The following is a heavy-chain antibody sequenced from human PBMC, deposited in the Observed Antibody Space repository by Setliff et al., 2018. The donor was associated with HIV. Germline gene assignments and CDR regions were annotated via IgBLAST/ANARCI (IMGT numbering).Heavy chain of an antibody. D-gene: IGHD3-22*01. J-gene: IGHJ4*02. V-gene: IGHV1-18*01. Sequence: GASVKVSCKASGYSFTAYGISWVRQAPGQGLEWMGWISGYNGKTNYAQKFQGRVTMTTDTSTSTAYMELRSLRSDDTAVYYCARNFYDSSGYRYDYWGQGTLVTVSS. CDR3: ARNFYDSSGYRYDY. CDR2: ISGYNGKT. CDR1: GYSFTAYG.